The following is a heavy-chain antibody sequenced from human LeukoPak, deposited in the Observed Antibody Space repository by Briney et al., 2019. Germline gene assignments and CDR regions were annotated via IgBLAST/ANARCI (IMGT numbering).Heavy chain of an antibody. Sequence: GSLRLSCAASGFTVSSNYMSWVRQAPGKGLEWVANIKQDGSEKYYVDSVKGRFTISRDNAKNSLYLQMNSLRAEDTAVYYCARDSYYCSGGSCYQATDYWGQGTLVTVSS. CDR2: IKQDGSEK. CDR3: ARDSYYCSGGSCYQATDY. J-gene: IGHJ4*02. D-gene: IGHD2-15*01. CDR1: GFTVSSNY. V-gene: IGHV3-7*01.